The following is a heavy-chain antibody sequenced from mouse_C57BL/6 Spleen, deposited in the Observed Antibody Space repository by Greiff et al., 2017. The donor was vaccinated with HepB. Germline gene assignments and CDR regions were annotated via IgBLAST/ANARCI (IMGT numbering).Heavy chain of an antibody. D-gene: IGHD2-5*01. CDR2: IYPGSGNT. J-gene: IGHJ3*01. CDR1: GYAFSSYW. V-gene: IGHV1-76*01. CDR3: ARDDYSNSAWFAD. Sequence: VQLQQSGAELVKPGASVKISCKASGYAFSSYWMNWVKQRPGKGIEWIARIYPGSGNTYYNEKFKGKATLTAEKSSSTAYMQLSSLTSEDSAVYFCARDDYSNSAWFADWGQGTLVTVSA.